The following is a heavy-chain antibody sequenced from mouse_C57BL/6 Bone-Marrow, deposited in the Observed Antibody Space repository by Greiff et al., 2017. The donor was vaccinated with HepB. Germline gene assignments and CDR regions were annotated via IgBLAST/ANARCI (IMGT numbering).Heavy chain of an antibody. J-gene: IGHJ2*01. CDR3: ARVVLRYYFDY. Sequence: DVKLVESGGGLVKPGGSLKLSCAASGFTFSSYAMSWVRQTPEKRLEWVATISDGGSYTYYPDNVKGRFTISRDNAKNNLYLQMSQLKSEDTAMYYCARVVLRYYFDYWGQGTTLTVSS. D-gene: IGHD1-1*01. CDR1: GFTFSSYA. CDR2: ISDGGSYT. V-gene: IGHV5-4*03.